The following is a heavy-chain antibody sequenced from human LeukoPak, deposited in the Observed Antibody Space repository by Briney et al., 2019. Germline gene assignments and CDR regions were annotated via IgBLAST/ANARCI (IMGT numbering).Heavy chain of an antibody. V-gene: IGHV1-2*02. Sequence: ASVKVSCKASGYTLTAYYIHWVRQAPGQGLEWMGWISPNSGDTDYAQKFQGRVTMTRDTPISTVYMALSSLKPGDTAMYYCARIISYGGSDGFDLWGQGTMVTVSS. D-gene: IGHD1-26*01. CDR1: GYTLTAYY. CDR2: ISPNSGDT. J-gene: IGHJ3*01. CDR3: ARIISYGGSDGFDL.